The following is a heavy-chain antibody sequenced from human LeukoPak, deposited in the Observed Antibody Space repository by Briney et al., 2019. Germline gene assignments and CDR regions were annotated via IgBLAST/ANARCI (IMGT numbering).Heavy chain of an antibody. V-gene: IGHV4-59*01. D-gene: IGHD1-7*01. CDR1: GGSISSYY. J-gene: IGHJ4*02. Sequence: SETLSLTCTVSGGSISSYYWSWIRQPPGKGLEWIGYIYYSGSTNYNPSLKSRVTISVDTSKNQFSLKLSSVTAADTAVYYCARHGWYNWNYVSYWGQGTLVTVS. CDR3: ARHGWYNWNYVSY. CDR2: IYYSGST.